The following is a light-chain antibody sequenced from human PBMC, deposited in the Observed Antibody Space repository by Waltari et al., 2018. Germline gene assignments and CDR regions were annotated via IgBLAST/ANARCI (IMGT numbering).Light chain of an antibody. CDR1: QSVLYSSNNKNY. J-gene: IGKJ2*01. V-gene: IGKV4-1*01. CDR3: QQYYSTLLYT. Sequence: DIVMTQSPDSLAVSLGERATINCKPSQSVLYSSNNKNYLALYQQKPGQPPKLLIYWASTRESGVPDRFSGSGSGTDFTLTISSLQAEDVAVYYCQQYYSTLLYTFGQGTKLEIK. CDR2: WAS.